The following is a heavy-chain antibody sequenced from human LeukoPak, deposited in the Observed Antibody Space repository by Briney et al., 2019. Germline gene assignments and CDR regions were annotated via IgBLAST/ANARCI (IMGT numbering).Heavy chain of an antibody. D-gene: IGHD2-2*02. CDR2: IIPIFHTS. Sequence: AASVKVSCKASGGIFSTYGFHWVRQAPGQGLEWLGGIIPIFHTSHYARKFQDRVMISADESTSTVYMELSSLRSEDTAVYYCARDPLGHCSSSNCYTRMEFDYWGQGTLVTVSS. CDR3: ARDPLGHCSSSNCYTRMEFDY. CDR1: GGIFSTYG. V-gene: IGHV1-69*13. J-gene: IGHJ4*02.